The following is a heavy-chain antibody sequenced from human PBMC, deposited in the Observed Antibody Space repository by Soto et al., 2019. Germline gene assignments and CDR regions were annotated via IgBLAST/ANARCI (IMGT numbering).Heavy chain of an antibody. CDR1: GGSISSGDYY. CDR2: IYYSGST. Sequence: SDTLSLTCTVSGGSISSGDYYWSWIRQPPGKGLEWIGYIYYSGSTYYNPSLKSRVTISVDTSKNQFSLKLSSVTAADTAVYYCARAGNTYYDFWSGPRSTYYFDDWGQGTLVTVSS. J-gene: IGHJ4*02. V-gene: IGHV4-30-4*02. CDR3: ARAGNTYYDFWSGPRSTYYFDD. D-gene: IGHD3-3*01.